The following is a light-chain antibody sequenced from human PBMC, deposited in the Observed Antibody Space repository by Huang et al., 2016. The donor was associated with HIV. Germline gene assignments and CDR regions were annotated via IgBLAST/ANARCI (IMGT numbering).Light chain of an antibody. J-gene: IGKJ2*01. CDR3: QQYNSYNT. CDR1: QSISSW. Sequence: DIQMTQSPSTLSASVGDRVTITCRASQSISSWLAWYQQKPGKAPKLLIYKASSVEIGVPSRFSGSGSGTEFTLTISSLQPDDFATYYCQQYNSYNTFGQGTKLEIK. V-gene: IGKV1-5*03. CDR2: KAS.